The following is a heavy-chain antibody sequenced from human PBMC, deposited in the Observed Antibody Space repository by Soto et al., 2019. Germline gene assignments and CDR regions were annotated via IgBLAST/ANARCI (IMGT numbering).Heavy chain of an antibody. D-gene: IGHD5-12*01. Sequence: QVQLVESGGGVVQPGRSLRLSCAASGFTFSSYGMHWVRQAPGKGLEWVAVISYDGSYKYYADSMKGRVTISRDNSKNTLYVQLDSLRAEDTAVYYCAKEGSVVGTTPDFDYWGQGTLVTVSS. CDR1: GFTFSSYG. V-gene: IGHV3-30*18. J-gene: IGHJ4*02. CDR2: ISYDGSYK. CDR3: AKEGSVVGTTPDFDY.